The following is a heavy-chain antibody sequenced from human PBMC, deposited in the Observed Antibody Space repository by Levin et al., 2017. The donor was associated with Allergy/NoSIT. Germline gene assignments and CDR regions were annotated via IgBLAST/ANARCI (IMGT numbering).Heavy chain of an antibody. CDR2: ISPYNGKT. J-gene: IGHJ6*02. D-gene: IGHD2-8*01. V-gene: IGHV1-18*01. CDR1: GYTFTTYG. Sequence: GASVKVSCKASGYTFTTYGISWVRQAPGQGLEWMGWISPYNGKTDYAQKLQGRVTMTTDTSTSAAYMELRSLRSDDTAVYYCARVLYCTHGVCIHYYGMDVWGQGTTVTVSS. CDR3: ARVLYCTHGVCIHYYGMDV.